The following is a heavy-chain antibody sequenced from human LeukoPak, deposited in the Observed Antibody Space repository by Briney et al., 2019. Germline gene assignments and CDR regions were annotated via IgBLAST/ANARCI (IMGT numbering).Heavy chain of an antibody. Sequence: ASVKVSCKASGYTFTGYYMHWVRQAPGQGLEWMGWINPNSGGTNYAQKFQGRVTMTRDTSISTAYMELSRLRFDDTAVYYCWVVITHDAFDIWGQGTMVTVSS. V-gene: IGHV1-2*02. CDR1: GYTFTGYY. CDR3: WVVITHDAFDI. D-gene: IGHD3-22*01. CDR2: INPNSGGT. J-gene: IGHJ3*02.